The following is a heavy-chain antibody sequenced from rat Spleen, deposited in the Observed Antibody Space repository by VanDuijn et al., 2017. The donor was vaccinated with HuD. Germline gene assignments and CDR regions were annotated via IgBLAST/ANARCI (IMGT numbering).Heavy chain of an antibody. V-gene: IGHV5-20*01. CDR1: GFTFSDFY. J-gene: IGHJ4*01. CDR3: ARHPNYHVMDA. CDR2: ISYDGDNT. Sequence: EVQLVESGGGLVQPGRSLKLSCAASGFTFSDFYMAWVRQAPTKGLEWVASISYDGDNTSYRDSVKGRFTISRDNAKSSLSLQMDSLRSEDTATYYCARHPNYHVMDAWGQGASVTVS.